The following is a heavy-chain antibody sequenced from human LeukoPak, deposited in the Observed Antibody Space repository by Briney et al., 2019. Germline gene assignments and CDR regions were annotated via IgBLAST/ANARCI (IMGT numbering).Heavy chain of an antibody. J-gene: IGHJ6*02. CDR3: ARDANLGSGSYYYYYYGMDV. CDR1: GYTFTGYY. CDR2: INPNSGGT. D-gene: IGHD3-10*01. V-gene: IGHV1-2*02. Sequence: ASVKVSCKASGYTFTGYYMHWVRQAPGQGLEWMGWINPNSGGTNYAQKFQGRVTMTRDTSISTAYMELSRPRSDDTAVYYCARDANLGSGSYYYYYYGMDVWGQGTTVTVSS.